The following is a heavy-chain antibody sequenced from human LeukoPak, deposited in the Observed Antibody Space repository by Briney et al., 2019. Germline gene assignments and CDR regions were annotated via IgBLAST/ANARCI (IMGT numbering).Heavy chain of an antibody. Sequence: GGSLTLLWAPSGFTVSIYSMRWARHAPGKGREWVSSISGSGGSTYYADSVKGRFTISRDNSKNTLYLQMNSLRAEDTAVYYCAKSIWFGESLQAFDIWGQGTMVTVSS. CDR3: AKSIWFGESLQAFDI. CDR1: GFTVSIYS. V-gene: IGHV3-23*01. J-gene: IGHJ3*02. CDR2: ISGSGGST. D-gene: IGHD3-10*01.